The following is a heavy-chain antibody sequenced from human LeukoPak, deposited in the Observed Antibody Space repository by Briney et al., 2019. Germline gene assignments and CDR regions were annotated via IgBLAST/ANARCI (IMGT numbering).Heavy chain of an antibody. CDR1: GFTFSDHY. CDR3: AREKQKYSSGWYCLDY. Sequence: GGSLRLSCAASGFTFSDHYMDWVRQAPGKGLEWVSTITGTGGTTYYADSVKGWFTISRDNSMDTLYLQMNSLRAEDTAVYYCAREKQKYSSGWYCLDYWGQGTLVTVSS. V-gene: IGHV3-23*01. CDR2: ITGTGGTT. D-gene: IGHD6-19*01. J-gene: IGHJ4*02.